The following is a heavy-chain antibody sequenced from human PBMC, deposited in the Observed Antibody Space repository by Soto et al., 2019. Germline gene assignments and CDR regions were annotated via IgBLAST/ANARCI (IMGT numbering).Heavy chain of an antibody. J-gene: IGHJ4*02. Sequence: QVELVESGGGVVQPGRSLRLSCAASGFTFSSYGMHWVRQAPGKGLEWVAVIWYDGSNKYYADSVKGRFTISRDNSKNTLYLQMNSLRAEDTAVYYCARDDRRGVVPAPRLWGQGTLVTVSS. CDR3: ARDDRRGVVPAPRL. CDR2: IWYDGSNK. D-gene: IGHD2-2*01. V-gene: IGHV3-33*01. CDR1: GFTFSSYG.